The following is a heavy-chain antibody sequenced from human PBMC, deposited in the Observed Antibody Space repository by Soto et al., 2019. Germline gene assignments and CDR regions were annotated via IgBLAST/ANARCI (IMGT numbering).Heavy chain of an antibody. Sequence: GGSLRLSCAASGFIFSSYSMNWVRQAPGKGLEWLSYIISSSSTIYYADSVKGRFTISRDNVKNSLYLQMNSLRAEDTAVYYCARAQNGMDVWGQGTTVTVSS. V-gene: IGHV3-48*01. CDR1: GFIFSSYS. CDR3: ARAQNGMDV. CDR2: IISSSSTI. J-gene: IGHJ6*02.